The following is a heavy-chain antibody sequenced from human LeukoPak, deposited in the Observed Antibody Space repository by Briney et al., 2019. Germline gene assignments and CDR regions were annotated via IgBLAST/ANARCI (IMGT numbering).Heavy chain of an antibody. CDR2: IIPIFGTA. D-gene: IGHD3-3*01. CDR3: AREPYDFWSAMMGYFDY. Sequence: SVKVSCKASGGTFSSYAISWVRQAPGQGLEWMGRIIPIFGTANYAQKFQGRVTITTDESTSTAYMKLSSLRSEDTAVYYCAREPYDFWSAMMGYFDYWGQGTLVTVSS. CDR1: GGTFSSYA. V-gene: IGHV1-69*05. J-gene: IGHJ4*02.